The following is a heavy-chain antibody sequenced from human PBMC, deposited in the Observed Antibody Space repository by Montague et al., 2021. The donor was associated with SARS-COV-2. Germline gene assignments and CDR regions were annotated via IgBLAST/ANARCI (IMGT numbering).Heavy chain of an antibody. V-gene: IGHV3-48*04. J-gene: IGHJ3*01. CDR3: AKDLVLRAARPDALDV. CDR2: ISSSTNII. CDR1: GFTFSSYI. Sequence: SLRLSCAASGFTFSSYIVNWVRQAPGKGLEWISYISSSTNIIYYADSVKGRITISRDNARNSLYLQMNSLRVDDTAVYYCAKDLVLRAARPDALDVWGQGTVVTVSS. D-gene: IGHD6-6*01.